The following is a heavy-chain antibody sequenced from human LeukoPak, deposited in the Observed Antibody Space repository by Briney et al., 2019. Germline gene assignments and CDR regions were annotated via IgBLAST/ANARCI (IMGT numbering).Heavy chain of an antibody. J-gene: IGHJ4*02. Sequence: GGSLRLSCAAFGFTFYDYAMHWVRQPPGKGLEWVSGISWNSGTIGYADSVKGRFTISRDNAKNTLYLQMNSLRAEDTAVYYCARVRWGGLYYFDYWGQGTLVTVSS. CDR1: GFTFYDYA. V-gene: IGHV3-9*01. CDR3: ARVRWGGLYYFDY. D-gene: IGHD3-16*01. CDR2: ISWNSGTI.